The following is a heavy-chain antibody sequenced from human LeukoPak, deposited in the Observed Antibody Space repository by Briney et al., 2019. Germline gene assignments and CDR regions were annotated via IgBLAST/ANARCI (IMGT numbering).Heavy chain of an antibody. Sequence: ASVKVSCKASGYTFTSSGISWVRQAPGQGLEWMGWISAYNGNTNYAQKLQGRVTMTTDTSTSTAYMVLRSLRSDDTAVYYCARVRGYYDSSGPRDYWGQGTLVTVSS. CDR1: GYTFTSSG. J-gene: IGHJ4*02. CDR3: ARVRGYYDSSGPRDY. CDR2: ISAYNGNT. V-gene: IGHV1-18*01. D-gene: IGHD3-22*01.